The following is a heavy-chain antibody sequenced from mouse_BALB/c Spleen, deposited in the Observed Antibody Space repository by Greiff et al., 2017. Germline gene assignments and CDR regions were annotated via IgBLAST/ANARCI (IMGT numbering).Heavy chain of an antibody. V-gene: IGHV2-2*02. CDR3: ASFYYYGSSFAY. D-gene: IGHD1-1*01. CDR1: GFSLTSYG. CDR2: IWSGGST. Sequence: VQVVESGPGLVQPSQSLSITCTVSGFSLTSYGVHWVRQSPGKGLEWLGVIWSGGSTDYNAAFISRLSISKDNSKSQVFFKMNSLQANDTAIYYCASFYYYGSSFAYWGQGTLVTVSA. J-gene: IGHJ3*01.